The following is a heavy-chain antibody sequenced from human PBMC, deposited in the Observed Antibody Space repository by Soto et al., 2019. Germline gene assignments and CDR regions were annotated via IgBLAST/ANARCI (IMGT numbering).Heavy chain of an antibody. CDR1: GYTFSSYG. CDR2: ISVHNGNT. Sequence: ASVKVSCKASGYTFSSYGISWVRQAPGQGLGWMGWISVHNGNTNYAQKFQGRVTMTTDTSTSTAYMELRSLRSDDTAVYYCARAGTSYFYGVDVWGQGTMVTVSS. D-gene: IGHD1-7*01. CDR3: ARAGTSYFYGVDV. J-gene: IGHJ6*02. V-gene: IGHV1-18*04.